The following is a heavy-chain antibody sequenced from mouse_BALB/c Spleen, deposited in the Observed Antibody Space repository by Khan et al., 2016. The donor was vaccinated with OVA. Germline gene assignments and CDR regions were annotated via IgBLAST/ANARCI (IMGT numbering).Heavy chain of an antibody. CDR1: GYSITSDYA. CDR3: TRMEAGVTY. J-gene: IGHJ3*01. Sequence: VQLKESGPGLVKPSQSLSLTCTVTGYSITSDYAWNWIRQFPGNKLEWMGYISYSGSTSYNPSLKSRISITRDTSKNQFFLQLNSETTEDTATYYCTRMEAGVTYWGQGTLVTVSA. D-gene: IGHD2-2*01. V-gene: IGHV3-2*02. CDR2: ISYSGST.